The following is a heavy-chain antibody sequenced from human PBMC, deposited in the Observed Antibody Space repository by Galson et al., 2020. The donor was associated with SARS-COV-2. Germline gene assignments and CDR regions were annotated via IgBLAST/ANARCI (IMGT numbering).Heavy chain of an antibody. CDR3: AKLEFPSGDGSFCEL. Sequence: GGSLTLSCAAAGFRFSDHYMSWIRQAPGKGLEWVSYIGRTGTTIQYADSVRGRLTISRDNARSPVFLQMNSLRAEDTAVYYCAKLEFPSGDGSFCELWGRGTLVTVST. D-gene: IGHD1-26*01. CDR2: IGRTGTTI. V-gene: IGHV3-11*01. CDR1: GFRFSDHY. J-gene: IGHJ2*01.